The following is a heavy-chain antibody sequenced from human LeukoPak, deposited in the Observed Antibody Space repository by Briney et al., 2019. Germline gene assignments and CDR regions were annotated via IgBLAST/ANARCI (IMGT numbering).Heavy chain of an antibody. J-gene: IGHJ6*02. CDR2: IKSKTDGGTT. V-gene: IGHV3-15*01. Sequence: GGSLRLSCAASGFTFSNAWMSWVRQAPGKGLEWVGRIKSKTDGGTTDYAAPVKGRFTTSRDDSKNTLYLQMNSLKAEDTAVYYCTAQGTAGVVVVAATPIYYYYGMDVWGQGTTVTVSS. D-gene: IGHD2-15*01. CDR3: TAQGTAGVVVVAATPIYYYYGMDV. CDR1: GFTFSNAW.